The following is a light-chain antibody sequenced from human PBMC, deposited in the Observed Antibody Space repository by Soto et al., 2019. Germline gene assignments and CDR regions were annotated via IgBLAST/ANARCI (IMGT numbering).Light chain of an antibody. CDR2: RAS. CDR3: QQYNNWPKM. V-gene: IGKV3-15*01. J-gene: IGKJ1*01. CDR1: QSVSGN. Sequence: IGLTQSPATLSFSPGERSTLSCRASQSVSGNLAWYQQKPGQAPRLLIYRASTRATGIPARFSGSGSGTEFTLTISSLQSEDFAVYYCQQYNNWPKMFGQGTKVDIK.